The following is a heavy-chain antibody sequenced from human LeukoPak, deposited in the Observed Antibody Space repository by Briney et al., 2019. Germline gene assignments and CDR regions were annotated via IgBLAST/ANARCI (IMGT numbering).Heavy chain of an antibody. CDR2: INHSGST. CDR3: AREPPGSGSLSGGPDY. D-gene: IGHD3-22*01. CDR1: GGSFSGYY. J-gene: IGHJ4*02. V-gene: IGHV4-34*01. Sequence: SETLSLTCAVYGGSFSGYYWSWIRQPPGKGLEWIGEINHSGSTNYNPSLKSRATISVDTSKNQFSLKLSSVTAADTAVYYCAREPPGSGSLSGGPDYWGQGTLVTVSS.